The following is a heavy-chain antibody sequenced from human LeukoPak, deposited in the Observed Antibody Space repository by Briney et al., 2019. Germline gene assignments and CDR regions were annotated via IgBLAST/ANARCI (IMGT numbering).Heavy chain of an antibody. J-gene: IGHJ3*02. CDR3: ATSYDILTGYYDAFDI. V-gene: IGHV4-61*02. CDR1: GGSISSGSYC. CDR2: IYTSGST. Sequence: PSQTLSLTCTVSGGSISSGSYCWSWIRQPAGKGLEWIGRIYTSGSTNYNPSLKSRVTISVDTSKNQFSLKLSSVTAADTAVYYCATSYDILTGYYDAFDIWGQGTMVTVSS. D-gene: IGHD3-9*01.